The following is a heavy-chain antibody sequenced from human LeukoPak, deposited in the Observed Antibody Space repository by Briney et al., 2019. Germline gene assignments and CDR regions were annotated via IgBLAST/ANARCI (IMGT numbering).Heavy chain of an antibody. CDR2: INSDGITT. J-gene: IGHJ4*02. V-gene: IGHV3-74*01. CDR1: GFTLSSYW. D-gene: IGHD6-19*01. Sequence: GASLRLSCAASGFTLSSYWMHWVRQAPEKGLVWVSRINSDGITTSYADSVKGRFTISRDNAKNTLYLQMNSLRAEDTAVYYCARDMVAGGPDYWGQGTLVTVSS. CDR3: ARDMVAGGPDY.